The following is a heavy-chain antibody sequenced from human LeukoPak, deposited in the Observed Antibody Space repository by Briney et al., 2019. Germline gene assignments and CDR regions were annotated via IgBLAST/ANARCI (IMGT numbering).Heavy chain of an antibody. CDR2: IGVGSGNT. J-gene: IGHJ6*02. Sequence: SVKVSCKASGFTFTSSAMQWVRQARGQRLEWIGWIGVGSGNTNYAQKFQERVTITRDMSTSTAYMELSSLRSEDTAVYYCATNVAATGYYYGMDVWGQGTTVTVSS. D-gene: IGHD2-15*01. CDR3: ATNVAATGYYYGMDV. CDR1: GFTFTSSA. V-gene: IGHV1-58*02.